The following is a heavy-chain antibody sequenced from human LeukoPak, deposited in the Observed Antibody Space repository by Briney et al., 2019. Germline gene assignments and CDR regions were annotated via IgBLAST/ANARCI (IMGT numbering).Heavy chain of an antibody. Sequence: GGSLRLSCAASGFTFSSYSMNWVRQAPGKGLEWVSSISSSSSYIYYADSVKGRFTISRDNSKNTLYLQMNSLRAEDTAVYYCAKDRGSSGYFNGFNSWGQGTLVTVSS. CDR2: ISSSSSYI. CDR1: GFTFSSYS. J-gene: IGHJ4*02. D-gene: IGHD3-22*01. V-gene: IGHV3-21*01. CDR3: AKDRGSSGYFNGFNS.